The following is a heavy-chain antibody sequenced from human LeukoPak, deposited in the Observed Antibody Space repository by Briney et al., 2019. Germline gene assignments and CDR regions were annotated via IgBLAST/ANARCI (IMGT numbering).Heavy chain of an antibody. J-gene: IGHJ5*02. V-gene: IGHV4-61*02. CDR2: IYTSGST. CDR3: ARGVVPAAIPDWFDP. D-gene: IGHD2-2*01. Sequence: SETLSLTCTVSGGSISSGSYYWSWIRQPAGKGLEWIGRIYTSGSTNYNPSLKSRVTISVDTSKSQFSLKLSSVTAADTAVYYCARGVVPAAIPDWFDPWGQGTLVTVSS. CDR1: GGSISSGSYY.